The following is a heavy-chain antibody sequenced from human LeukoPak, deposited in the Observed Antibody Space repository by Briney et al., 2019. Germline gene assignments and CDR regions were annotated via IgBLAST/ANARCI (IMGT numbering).Heavy chain of an antibody. D-gene: IGHD2-8*01. Sequence: GGSLRLSCAASGFTFSNYWMNWVRQAPGKGLEWVANIKQDGSEKYYVDSVKGRFTISRDNAKNSLYLQMNSLRAEDTAVYYCARLYRDYWGQGTLVTVSS. J-gene: IGHJ4*02. CDR2: IKQDGSEK. CDR3: ARLYRDY. CDR1: GFTFSNYW. V-gene: IGHV3-7*04.